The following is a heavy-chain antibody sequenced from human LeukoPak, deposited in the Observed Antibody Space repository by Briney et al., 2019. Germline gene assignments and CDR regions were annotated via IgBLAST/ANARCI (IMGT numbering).Heavy chain of an antibody. CDR3: ASSRTTTRWFDP. CDR1: GFTFSNYA. Sequence: PGGSLRLSCAASGFTFSNYAMRWVRQAPGKGLEWVSGISGSGDSTYYADSVKGRFTISRDNSKNTLYLQMNSLRAEDTAVYYCASSRTTTRWFDPWGQGTLVTVSS. V-gene: IGHV3-23*01. CDR2: ISGSGDST. J-gene: IGHJ5*02. D-gene: IGHD4-17*01.